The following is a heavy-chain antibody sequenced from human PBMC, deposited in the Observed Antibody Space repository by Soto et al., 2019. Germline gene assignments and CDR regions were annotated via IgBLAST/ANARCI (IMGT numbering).Heavy chain of an antibody. J-gene: IGHJ6*02. Sequence: QAQLEQSGAEVKKPGASVRVSCKASEDTFANYDIIWVRQAPGQGLEWMGWVNPNHGNTGYAPKFQGRVTMTRDTSTRTAYLEMSGLRSDDTAVYYCSRIEVGDFMDVWGRGITVIVSS. V-gene: IGHV1-8*01. CDR2: VNPNHGNT. D-gene: IGHD3-16*01. CDR1: EDTFANYD. CDR3: SRIEVGDFMDV.